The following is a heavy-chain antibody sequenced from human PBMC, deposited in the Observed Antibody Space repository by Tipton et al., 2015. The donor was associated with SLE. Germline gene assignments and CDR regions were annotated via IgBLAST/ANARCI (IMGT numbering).Heavy chain of an antibody. J-gene: IGHJ4*02. CDR2: ILYSGEST. V-gene: IGHV4-59*01. Sequence: TLSLTCTVSGGSISSYYWSWIRQPPGKGLEWIGYILYSGESTNYNPSLKRRVTISLDTSKNQFSLKLTSVTAADTAVYYCAKSVVGAPGFFDSWGQGTLVTVST. CDR3: AKSVVGAPGFFDS. CDR1: GGSISSYY. D-gene: IGHD1-26*01.